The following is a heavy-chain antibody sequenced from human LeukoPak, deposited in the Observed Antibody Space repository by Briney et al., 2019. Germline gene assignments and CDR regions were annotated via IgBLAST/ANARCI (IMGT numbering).Heavy chain of an antibody. Sequence: GESLKISCKGSGYGFTSYWISWVRQMPGKGLEWMGIIHPSDSDTRYSPSFQGQVTISADKSISTAYLQWSSLKASDTAMYYCARQVENSSPDYWGQGTLVTVSS. CDR3: ARQVENSSPDY. D-gene: IGHD6-13*01. CDR1: GYGFTSYW. V-gene: IGHV5-51*01. CDR2: IHPSDSDT. J-gene: IGHJ4*02.